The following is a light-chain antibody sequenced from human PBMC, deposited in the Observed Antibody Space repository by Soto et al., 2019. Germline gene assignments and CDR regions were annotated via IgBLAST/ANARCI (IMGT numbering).Light chain of an antibody. CDR2: GAS. V-gene: IGKV3-20*01. CDR1: QSVSSSY. CDR3: QQYGSSPKT. J-gene: IGKJ1*01. Sequence: IVLTQSPGTLSLSPGERATLSCRASQSVSSSYLAWYQPKPGQAPRLLIYGASSRATGIPDRVSGRGSGTDFTLTISRLEPEDFAVYYWQQYGSSPKTFAQGTKVDIK.